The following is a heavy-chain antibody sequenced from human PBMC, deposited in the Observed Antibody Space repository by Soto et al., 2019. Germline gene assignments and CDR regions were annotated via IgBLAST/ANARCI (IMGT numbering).Heavy chain of an antibody. CDR2: IYYSGST. J-gene: IGHJ4*02. CDR1: GGSISSSSYY. Sequence: SETLSLTCTVSGGSISSSSYYWGWIRQPPGKGLEWIGSIYYSGSTYYNPSLKSRVTISVDTSKNQCSLNLSSVTAADTPVYSCARALDKSGYYTSPFDYWGQGPLVPLSS. CDR3: ARALDKSGYYTSPFDY. D-gene: IGHD3-3*01. V-gene: IGHV4-39*01.